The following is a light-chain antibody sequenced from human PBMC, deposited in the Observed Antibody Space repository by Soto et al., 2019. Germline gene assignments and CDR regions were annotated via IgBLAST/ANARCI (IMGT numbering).Light chain of an antibody. CDR1: QSISSW. J-gene: IGKJ4*01. CDR3: QQYNSYSPLT. V-gene: IGKV1-5*03. CDR2: KAS. Sequence: DIQMTQSPSTLSASVGDRVTITCRVSQSISSWLAWYQQKPGKAPRLLIYKASDLQSGVPSRFSGSGSGTDFTLTISSLQPDDFATYSCQQYNSYSPLTFGGGTKV.